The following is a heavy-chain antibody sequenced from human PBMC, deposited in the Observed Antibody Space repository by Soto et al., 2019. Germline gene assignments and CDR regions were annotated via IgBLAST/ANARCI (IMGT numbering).Heavy chain of an antibody. D-gene: IGHD3-9*01. Sequence: QLQLQESGPGLVKPSETLSLTCTVSGGSISSSSYYWGWIRQPPGKGLEWIGSIYYSGSTYYNPSLKSRVTISVDTSKNQFSRKLSSVTAADTAVYYCARHAIVLRYFDWTPPDYWGQGTLVTVSS. V-gene: IGHV4-39*01. CDR3: ARHAIVLRYFDWTPPDY. CDR1: GGSISSSSYY. CDR2: IYYSGST. J-gene: IGHJ4*02.